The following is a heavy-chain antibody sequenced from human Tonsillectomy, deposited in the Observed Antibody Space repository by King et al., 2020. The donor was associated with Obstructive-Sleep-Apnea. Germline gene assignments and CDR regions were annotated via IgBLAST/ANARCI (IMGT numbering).Heavy chain of an antibody. D-gene: IGHD1-26*01. CDR3: AISPASGDWFDP. V-gene: IGHV4-59*08. J-gene: IGHJ5*02. Sequence: VQLQESGPGLVKPSETLSLTCTVSGGSISSYYWSWIRQPPGKGLEWIGYIYYSGSTNYNPSLKSRVTISVDTSKNQFSLKLSSVTAADTAVYYCAISPASGDWFDPWGQGTLVTVSS. CDR2: IYYSGST. CDR1: GGSISSYY.